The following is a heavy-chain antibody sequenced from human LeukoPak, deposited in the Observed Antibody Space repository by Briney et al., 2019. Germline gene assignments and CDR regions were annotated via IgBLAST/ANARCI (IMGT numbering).Heavy chain of an antibody. Sequence: GGSLRLSCAASGFTFSNYGMSWVRQAPGRGLEWVSTISGSGESTYYADSVKGRFTISRDNSKNTLYLQMNSLRAEDTAVYYCASARGSNYGSLGDWGQGTLVTVSS. CDR2: ISGSGEST. V-gene: IGHV3-23*01. J-gene: IGHJ4*02. CDR1: GFTFSNYG. CDR3: ASARGSNYGSLGD. D-gene: IGHD5-18*01.